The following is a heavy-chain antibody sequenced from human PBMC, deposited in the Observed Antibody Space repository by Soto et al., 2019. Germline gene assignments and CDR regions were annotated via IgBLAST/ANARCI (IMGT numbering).Heavy chain of an antibody. D-gene: IGHD3-3*01. J-gene: IGHJ4*02. CDR1: GFTFSTYG. CDR3: AKGNYENYPLFDY. CDR2: ISYDGTNK. Sequence: QVQLVESGGGVVQPGRSLRLSCAASGFTFSTYGMHWVRQAPGKGLEWVAVISYDGTNKYYADSVKGRFTISRDNSKSTLYLQMNSLRAEDTALYYCAKGNYENYPLFDYWGQVTLVTVSS. V-gene: IGHV3-30*18.